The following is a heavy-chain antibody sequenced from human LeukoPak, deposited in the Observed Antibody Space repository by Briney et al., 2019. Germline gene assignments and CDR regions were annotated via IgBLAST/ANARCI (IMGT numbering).Heavy chain of an antibody. J-gene: IGHJ6*03. V-gene: IGHV4-59*01. CDR3: ARVDTVMVGYYYYYYYMDV. D-gene: IGHD5-18*01. CDR2: IYYSGST. Sequence: SETLSLTCTVSGGSISSYYWSWIRQPPGKGLEWIGYIYYSGSTNYNPSLKSRVTISVDTSKNQFSLKLSSVTAADTAVYYCARVDTVMVGYYYYYYYMDVWGKGTTVTVSS. CDR1: GGSISSYY.